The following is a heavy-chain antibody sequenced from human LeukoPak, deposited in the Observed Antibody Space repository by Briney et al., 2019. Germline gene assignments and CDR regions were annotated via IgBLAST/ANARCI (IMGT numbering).Heavy chain of an antibody. CDR1: GGSFSSDY. D-gene: IGHD6-13*01. CDR2: IYYSGST. J-gene: IGHJ5*02. V-gene: IGHV4-59*01. CDR3: ARAYHSSWYLNWFDP. Sequence: PSETLSLTCSVSGGSFSSDYWSWIRQPPGKGLEWIGYIYYSGSTNYNPSLKSRVTISVDTSKNQFSLKLSSVTAADTAVYYCARAYHSSWYLNWFDPWGQGTLVTVSS.